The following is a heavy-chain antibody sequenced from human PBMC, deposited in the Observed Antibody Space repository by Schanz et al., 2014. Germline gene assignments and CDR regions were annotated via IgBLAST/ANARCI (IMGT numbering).Heavy chain of an antibody. J-gene: IGHJ4*02. Sequence: EVQVLESGEGLVEAGGSLRLSCAASGFTVRTFAMDWVRQAPGKGLEWVGHIRSKPNNYATEYAASMKGRFTISRDSSKNTLYLQMNSLRADDSAIYYCAKDHPSSGWPAFDVWGQGTQVTVSS. CDR1: GFTVRTFA. D-gene: IGHD6-19*01. CDR3: AKDHPSSGWPAFDV. V-gene: IGHV3-73*02. CDR2: IRSKPNNYAT.